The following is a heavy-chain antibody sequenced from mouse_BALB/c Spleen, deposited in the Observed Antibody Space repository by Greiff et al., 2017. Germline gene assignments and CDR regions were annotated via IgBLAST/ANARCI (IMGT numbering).Heavy chain of an antibody. CDR1: GFTFSSFG. Sequence: EVQGVESGGGLVQPGGSRKLSCAASGFTFSSFGMHWVRQAPEKGLEWVAYISSGSSTIYYADTVKGRFTISRDNPKNTLFLQMTSLRSEDTAMYYCARGGIHYYGQRAMGYRGQEDSDTVSS. CDR3: ARGGIHYYGQRAMGY. CDR2: ISSGSSTI. V-gene: IGHV5-17*02. D-gene: IGHD1-2*01. J-gene: IGHJ4*01.